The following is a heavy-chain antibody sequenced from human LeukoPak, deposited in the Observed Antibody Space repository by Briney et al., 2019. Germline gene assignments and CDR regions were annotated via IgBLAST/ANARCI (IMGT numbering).Heavy chain of an antibody. D-gene: IGHD1-26*01. CDR2: ITGSDGRT. J-gene: IGHJ4*02. Sequence: GGSLRLSCAASGFTFGNYAMSWDRQAPGKGLEWVSSITGSDGRTFYADSVNGRFTISRDNSNNMLYLQMNSLRAEDTAVYYCAKVIWGADMSHDYWGQGTLVTVSS. CDR1: GFTFGNYA. CDR3: AKVIWGADMSHDY. V-gene: IGHV3-23*01.